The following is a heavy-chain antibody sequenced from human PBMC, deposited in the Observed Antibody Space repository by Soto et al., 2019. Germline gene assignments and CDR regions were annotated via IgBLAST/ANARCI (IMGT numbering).Heavy chain of an antibody. CDR2: TYYRSKWYN. CDR3: ARTTVTTTIFDY. CDR1: GDSLSSHRAA. Sequence: SQTLSLTGAISGDSLSSHRAAWNWIRQSPSRGLEWLGRTYYRSKWYNDYAVSVHSRITIHPDTSQNHFSLQLNSVTPEDTAGYYYARTTVTTTIFDYWGQGTLVTVSS. D-gene: IGHD4-17*01. J-gene: IGHJ4*02. V-gene: IGHV6-1*01.